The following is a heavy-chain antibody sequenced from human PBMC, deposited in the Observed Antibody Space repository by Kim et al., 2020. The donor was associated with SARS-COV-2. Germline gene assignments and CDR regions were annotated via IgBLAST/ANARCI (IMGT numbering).Heavy chain of an antibody. V-gene: IGHV4-59*08. D-gene: IGHD6-13*01. J-gene: IGHJ4*02. Sequence: SETLSLTCTVSGGSISDYYWSWIRQPPGKGLEWIGNIYSSGGTNYNPSLKSRVTMSIDTSKNQFSLKLTSVTAADAAIYYCARLRAYSNRWYYFDYWGQG. CDR1: GGSISDYY. CDR2: IYSSGGT. CDR3: ARLRAYSNRWYYFDY.